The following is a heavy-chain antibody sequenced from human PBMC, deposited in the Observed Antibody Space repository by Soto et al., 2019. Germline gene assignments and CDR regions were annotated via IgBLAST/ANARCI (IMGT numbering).Heavy chain of an antibody. D-gene: IGHD3-10*01. J-gene: IGHJ4*02. CDR1: GFTFGSYA. CDR3: AKTRVADSGYYFDH. V-gene: IGHV3-30-3*02. Sequence: GGSLRLSCAASGFTFGSYAMHWVRQAPGKGLEWVAVISYDGSNKYYADSVKGRFTIPRDNSKNTLYLQVNGLRADDTAIYYCAKTRVADSGYYFDHWGQGTMVTVSS. CDR2: ISYDGSNK.